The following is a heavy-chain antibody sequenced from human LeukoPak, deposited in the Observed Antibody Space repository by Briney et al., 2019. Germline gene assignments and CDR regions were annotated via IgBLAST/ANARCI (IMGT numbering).Heavy chain of an antibody. D-gene: IGHD6-19*01. J-gene: IGHJ6*03. CDR2: ISSSGSTI. CDR1: GFTFSDYY. V-gene: IGHV3-11*04. CDR3: ARDVAVAAYYYYYYMDV. Sequence: PGGSLRLSCAASGFTFSDYYMSWIRQAPGKGLEWVSYISSSGSTIYYADSVKGRFTISRDNAKNSLYLQMNSLRAEDTAVYYCARDVAVAAYYYYYYMDVWGKGTTVTVSS.